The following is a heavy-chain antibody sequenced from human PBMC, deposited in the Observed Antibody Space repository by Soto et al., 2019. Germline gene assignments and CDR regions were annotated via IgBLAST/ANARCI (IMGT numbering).Heavy chain of an antibody. Sequence: QVQLVESGGGVVQPGRSLRLSCAASGFTFSSYAMHWVRQAPGKGLEWVAVISYDGSNKYYADSVKGRFTISRDNSKNTLYLQMNSLRAEDTAVYYCARGRVGAKRYYFDYWGQGTLVTVSS. CDR2: ISYDGSNK. CDR1: GFTFSSYA. J-gene: IGHJ4*02. CDR3: ARGRVGAKRYYFDY. V-gene: IGHV3-30-3*01. D-gene: IGHD1-26*01.